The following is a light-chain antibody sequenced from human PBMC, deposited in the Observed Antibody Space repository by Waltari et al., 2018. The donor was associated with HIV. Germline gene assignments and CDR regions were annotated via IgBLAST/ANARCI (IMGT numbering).Light chain of an antibody. CDR2: DNQ. J-gene: IGLJ1*01. V-gene: IGLV1-51*01. CDR1: SSNIATNY. Sequence: QSVLTQPPSVSATPGQKVTISCSGSSSNIATNYVSWYQHFPGTIPKVLIYDNQRRPAGIPDRCSGSKTGTSATLDISGLQTGDEAHYYCGTWDTSLSAWIFGTGTKVTVL. CDR3: GTWDTSLSAWI.